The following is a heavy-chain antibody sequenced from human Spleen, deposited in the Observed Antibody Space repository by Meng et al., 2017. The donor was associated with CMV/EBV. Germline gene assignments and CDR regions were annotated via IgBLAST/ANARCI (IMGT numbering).Heavy chain of an antibody. Sequence: GHLQESGPGLVKPSGTLSLTCAVSGGSISSSNWWSWVRQPPGKGLEWVSSISSGSSYISYADSVKGRFTISRDDAKNSLYLQMNSLRVEDTAVYYCASGFDWYPDYWGQGALVTVSS. D-gene: IGHD3-9*01. CDR1: GGSISSSN. CDR2: ISSGSSYI. J-gene: IGHJ4*02. V-gene: IGHV3-21*01. CDR3: ASGFDWYPDY.